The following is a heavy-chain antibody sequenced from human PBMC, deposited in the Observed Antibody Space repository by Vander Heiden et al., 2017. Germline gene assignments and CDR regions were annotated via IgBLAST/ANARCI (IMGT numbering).Heavy chain of an antibody. Sequence: EVQLVESGGGWVRRGGSLGLSCAAPGLPLKVYAMHWVRQAPGKGLEWVSGISWNSGSIGYADSVKGRFTISRDNAKNSLYLQMNSLRAEDTALYYCAKDMFYDSGSPDAFDIWGQGTMVTVSS. CDR1: GLPLKVYA. D-gene: IGHD3-22*01. CDR3: AKDMFYDSGSPDAFDI. CDR2: ISWNSGSI. V-gene: IGHV3-9*01. J-gene: IGHJ3*02.